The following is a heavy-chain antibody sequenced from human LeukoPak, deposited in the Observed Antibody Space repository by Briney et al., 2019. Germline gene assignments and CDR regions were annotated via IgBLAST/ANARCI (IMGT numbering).Heavy chain of an antibody. J-gene: IGHJ4*02. Sequence: GGSLKLSCAASGFTFSGSAMHWVRQASGKGLEWVGRIRSKANNYATEYAAPVKGRFTISRDDSKNTAYLQMNSLKTEDTAVYYCARDRPDCSSTSCPVGYWGQGTLVTVSS. D-gene: IGHD2-2*01. CDR2: IRSKANNYAT. V-gene: IGHV3-73*01. CDR3: ARDRPDCSSTSCPVGY. CDR1: GFTFSGSA.